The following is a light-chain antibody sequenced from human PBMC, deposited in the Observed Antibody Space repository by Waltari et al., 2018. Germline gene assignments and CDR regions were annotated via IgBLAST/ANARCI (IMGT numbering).Light chain of an antibody. J-gene: IGLJ2*01. CDR2: QST. CDR1: KMGDKF. V-gene: IGLV3-1*01. CDR3: QAWDTITGGV. Sequence: SYELTQPPSVSVSPGQTASITCSGHKMGDKFACWYQQKPGQSPVLVIYQSTKRPSGIPGRFSGSNSGNTATLTISGTQAMDEADYCCQAWDTITGGVFGGGTKLTVL.